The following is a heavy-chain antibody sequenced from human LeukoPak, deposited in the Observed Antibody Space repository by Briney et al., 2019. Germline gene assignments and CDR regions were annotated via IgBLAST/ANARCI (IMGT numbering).Heavy chain of an antibody. J-gene: IGHJ4*02. CDR3: AREEPDSGYDFGY. CDR2: ISYDGSNK. Sequence: PGRSLRLSCAASGFTFSSYGMHWVRQAPGKGLEWVAVISYDGSNKYYADSVKGRFTISRDNSKNTLYLQMNSLRAEDTAVYYCAREEPDSGYDFGYWGQGTLVTVSS. V-gene: IGHV3-30*03. D-gene: IGHD5-12*01. CDR1: GFTFSSYG.